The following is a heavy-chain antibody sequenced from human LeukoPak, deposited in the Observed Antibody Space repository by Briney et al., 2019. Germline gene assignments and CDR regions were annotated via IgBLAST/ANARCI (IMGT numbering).Heavy chain of an antibody. J-gene: IGHJ6*02. CDR3: ARNRHGMDV. CDR2: ISYIGNT. V-gene: IGHV4-59*01. Sequence: SETLSLTCTVPGGSISSYYWSWIRQPPGKGPEWIGYISYIGNTNYNPSLKSRVTISVDTSKNQFSLKLSSVTAADTAVYYCARNRHGMDVSGPGTTVTV. CDR1: GGSISSYY.